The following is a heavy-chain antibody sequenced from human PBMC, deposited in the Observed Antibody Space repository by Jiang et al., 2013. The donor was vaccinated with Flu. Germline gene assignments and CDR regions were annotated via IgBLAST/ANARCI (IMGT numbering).Heavy chain of an antibody. V-gene: IGHV3-11*04. J-gene: IGHJ3*02. Sequence: ISSSGSTIYYADSVKGRFTISRDNAKDSLYLQMNSLRAEDTAVYYCARGEYDSSGYYFPPGTGDAFDIWGQGTMVTVSS. D-gene: IGHD3-22*01. CDR2: ISSSGSTI. CDR3: ARGEYDSSGYYFPPGTGDAFDI.